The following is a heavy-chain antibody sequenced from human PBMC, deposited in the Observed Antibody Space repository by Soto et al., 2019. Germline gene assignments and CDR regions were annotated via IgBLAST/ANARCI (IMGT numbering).Heavy chain of an antibody. J-gene: IGHJ5*02. Sequence: PETLSLTCTVSGGSIVDNNWAWIRQPPGKGLEWIGYMYYGGRTNYNPSLKSRVTISVDTSKMQVSLKLSSVTAADTDVYFCARGTPSPLIVRSSRGPWFDPWGQGTLVSVSS. CDR3: ARGTPSPLIVRSSRGPWFDP. D-gene: IGHD2-15*01. V-gene: IGHV4-59*08. CDR1: GGSIVDNN. CDR2: MYYGGRT.